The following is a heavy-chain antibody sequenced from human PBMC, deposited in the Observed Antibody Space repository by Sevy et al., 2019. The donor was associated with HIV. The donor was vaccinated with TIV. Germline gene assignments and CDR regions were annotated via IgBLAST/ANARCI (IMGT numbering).Heavy chain of an antibody. CDR2: ISGSGGST. J-gene: IGHJ4*02. V-gene: IGHV3-23*01. D-gene: IGHD4-17*01. CDR3: AKGRDYGGNSVPDY. CDR1: GFTFSSYA. Sequence: GESLKISCAASGFTFSSYAMSWVRQAPGKGPEWVSAISGSGGSTYYADSVKGRFTISRDNSKNTLYLQMNSLRAEDTAVYYCAKGRDYGGNSVPDYWGQGTLVTVSS.